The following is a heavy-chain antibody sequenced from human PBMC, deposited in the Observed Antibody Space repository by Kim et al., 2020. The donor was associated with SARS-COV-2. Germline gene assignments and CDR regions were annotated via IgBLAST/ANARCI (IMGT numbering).Heavy chain of an antibody. J-gene: IGHJ6*02. V-gene: IGHV3-74*01. CDR1: GFTFSNYA. CDR2: CTGGGTDR. CDR3: ARGHNYAMDV. Sequence: GGSLRLSCAASGFTFSNYAMHWVRQAPGKGLVWVSRCTGGGTDRSYADSVRGRFTISRDNAKNTLYLEMNSLRVDDTGVYYCARGHNYAMDVWGQGTTVTVSS.